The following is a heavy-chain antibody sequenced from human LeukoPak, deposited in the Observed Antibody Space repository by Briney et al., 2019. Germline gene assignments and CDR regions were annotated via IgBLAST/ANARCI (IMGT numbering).Heavy chain of an antibody. J-gene: IGHJ6*02. V-gene: IGHV1-2*02. CDR1: GYTLTGYY. D-gene: IGHD5-18*01. Sequence: ASVKGFCKASGYTLTGYYMHWVRQAPGQGLEWMGLINPNRGGTNYAQDFQGRVTMTRDSSISTAYMERSRLRSDDTAVYYCTRAGPRFVDTVNYYYYGMDVWGQGTTVTVSS. CDR2: INPNRGGT. CDR3: TRAGPRFVDTVNYYYYGMDV.